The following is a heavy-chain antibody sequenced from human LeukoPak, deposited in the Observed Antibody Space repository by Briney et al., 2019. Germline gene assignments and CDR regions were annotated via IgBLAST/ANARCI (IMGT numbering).Heavy chain of an antibody. CDR3: ARDMVTGGVDY. CDR1: GGSISSYY. V-gene: IGHV4-59*12. J-gene: IGHJ4*02. Sequence: SETPSLTCTVSGGSISSYYWSWIRQPPGKGLEWIGYIYYSGSTNYNPSLKSRVTISVDTSKNQFSLKLSSVTAADTAVYYCARDMVTGGVDYWGQGTLVTVSS. D-gene: IGHD5-18*01. CDR2: IYYSGST.